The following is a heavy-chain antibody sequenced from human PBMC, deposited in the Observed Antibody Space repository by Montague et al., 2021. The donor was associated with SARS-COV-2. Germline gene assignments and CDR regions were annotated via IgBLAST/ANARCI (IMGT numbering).Heavy chain of an antibody. J-gene: IGHJ4*02. V-gene: IGHV4-38-2*02. CDR2: SDHSGVT. CDR1: GGSISSGSY. Sequence: SETLSLTCTVSGGSISSGSYWGWIRQPPGRGLEWIGTSDHSGVTYYSPSLKRRVTISLDTSKNQYSLNLDSVTASDAAIYYYARVISAVAGANFYFDYWGQGTLVTVSS. CDR3: ARVISAVAGANFYFDY. D-gene: IGHD4/OR15-4a*01.